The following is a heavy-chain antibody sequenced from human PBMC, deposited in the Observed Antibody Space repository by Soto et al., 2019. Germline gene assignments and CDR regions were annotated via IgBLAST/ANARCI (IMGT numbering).Heavy chain of an antibody. CDR1: GGSISSGDYY. D-gene: IGHD3-9*01. J-gene: IGHJ4*02. CDR2: IYNSGST. CDR3: AGGHAILTGYPPLDY. V-gene: IGHV4-30-4*01. Sequence: PSETLSLTCTVSGGSISSGDYYWSWIRQPPGKGLEWIGYIYNSGSTYYNPSLKSRVTISEDTSKSQFSLILSSVTAADTAVYYCAGGHAILTGYPPLDYWGQGTLVTVSS.